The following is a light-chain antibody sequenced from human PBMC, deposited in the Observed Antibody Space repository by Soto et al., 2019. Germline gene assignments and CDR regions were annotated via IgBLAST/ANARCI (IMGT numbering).Light chain of an antibody. Sequence: EIVMTQSPATLSVSPGDRVTLAGRDSQSVRTTSAWYQQKPGQAPRLLFYGASTRATGIPARFSGSGSGTDFTLTINSLEPEDFAVYYCQQRSNWPSITFGQGTRLEIK. J-gene: IGKJ5*01. V-gene: IGKV3-15*01. CDR3: QQRSNWPSIT. CDR2: GAS. CDR1: QSVRTT.